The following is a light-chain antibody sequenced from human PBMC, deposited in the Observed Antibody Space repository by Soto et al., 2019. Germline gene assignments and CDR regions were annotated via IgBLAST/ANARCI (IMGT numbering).Light chain of an antibody. CDR3: QQYFDVPFT. Sequence: DIVMTQSPDSLSVSMDERATINCKSSLSVFYSSNTKNYLAWYQQKPGQPPQLIIYWASTRESGVPERFSGSGSGADFTLTISSLEAEDVAFYWCQQYFDVPFTFGGGTKVDI. CDR1: LSVFYSSNTKNY. CDR2: WAS. V-gene: IGKV4-1*01. J-gene: IGKJ4*01.